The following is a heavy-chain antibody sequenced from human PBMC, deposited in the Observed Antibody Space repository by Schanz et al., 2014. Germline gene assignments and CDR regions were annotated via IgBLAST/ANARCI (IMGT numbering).Heavy chain of an antibody. CDR1: GFTLSNSD. D-gene: IGHD2-15*01. CDR2: IGYLGDT. CDR3: AKGMGYCSGGTCYDYYYYGLDV. J-gene: IGHJ6*04. V-gene: IGHV3-13*01. Sequence: EGQLVESGGGLVQPGGSLRLSCAASGFTLSNSDMHWVRQGTGKGLEWVSTIGYLGDTYYPDSVKGRFTVSRDSGQNSLYLQMNSLRAGDTAVYYCAKGMGYCSGGTCYDYYYYGLDVWGKGTTVTVSS.